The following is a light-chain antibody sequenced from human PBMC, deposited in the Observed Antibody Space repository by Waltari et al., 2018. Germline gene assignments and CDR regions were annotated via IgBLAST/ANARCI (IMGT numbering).Light chain of an antibody. CDR1: QTISTY. CDR3: QQRYDWPLT. CDR2: DAS. Sequence: EIVLTQSPATLSLSPGERATLSCSASQTISTYFAWYQQKPGQAPRVLIYDASNRAAGIPARFSGSGSGTDFTLTISSLEPEDFAVYYCQQRYDWPLTFGGGTKVEIK. V-gene: IGKV3-11*01. J-gene: IGKJ4*01.